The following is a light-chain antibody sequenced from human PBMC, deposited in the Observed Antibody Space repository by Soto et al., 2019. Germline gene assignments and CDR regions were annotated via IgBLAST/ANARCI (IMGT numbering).Light chain of an antibody. J-gene: IGKJ1*01. CDR1: QSISSW. Sequence: DIQMTQSPPTLSASVGDRVTITCRASQSISSWLAWYQHKPGKAPKLLIYKASSLESGVPSRFSGSGSGTEFTLTIITLQPEDFASYYCLQYNSHSWTFGQETKVEMK. CDR3: LQYNSHSWT. CDR2: KAS. V-gene: IGKV1-5*03.